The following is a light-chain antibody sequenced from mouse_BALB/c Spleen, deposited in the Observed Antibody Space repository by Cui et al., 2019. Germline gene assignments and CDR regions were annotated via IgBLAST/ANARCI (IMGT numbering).Light chain of an antibody. CDR2: DGT. CDR3: LQSDNLPPT. V-gene: IGKV17-121*01. CDR1: TDIDDE. Sequence: ETTVTQSPASLSMAIGEKDTTRSITGTDIDDEMNWYQQNPGEPPTRLISDGTTLRPGVPSRFSSSGYGTDFFFTIENMLAEDVADYYCLQSDNLPPTFGGGTKLEIK. J-gene: IGKJ2*01.